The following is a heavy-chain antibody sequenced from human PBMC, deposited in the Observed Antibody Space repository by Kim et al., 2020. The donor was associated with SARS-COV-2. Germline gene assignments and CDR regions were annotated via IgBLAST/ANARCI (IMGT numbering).Heavy chain of an antibody. CDR3: ARDWSRDFDF. V-gene: IGHV3-21*01. D-gene: IGHD2-8*02. Sequence: SNIYYSEEGKGRFTISRDNVKNSLFLQMHSLRAEDTAVYYCARDWSRDFDFWGQGTLVTVSS. J-gene: IGHJ4*02. CDR2: SNI.